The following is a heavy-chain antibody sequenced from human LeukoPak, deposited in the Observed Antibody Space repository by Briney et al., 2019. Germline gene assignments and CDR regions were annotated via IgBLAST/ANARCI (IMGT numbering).Heavy chain of an antibody. V-gene: IGHV3-72*01. D-gene: IGHD2-15*01. CDR2: TRNKAHSYTT. CDR3: ARDQYCSGGTCPYGMDV. J-gene: IGHJ6*02. Sequence: GGSLRLSCAASGFSFSDHYMDWVRQAPGKGLEWVGRTRNKAHSYTTEYAASVKGRFTISRDDSKNSLYLQVNSLKTEDTAVCYCARDQYCSGGTCPYGMDVWGQGTTVTVSS. CDR1: GFSFSDHY.